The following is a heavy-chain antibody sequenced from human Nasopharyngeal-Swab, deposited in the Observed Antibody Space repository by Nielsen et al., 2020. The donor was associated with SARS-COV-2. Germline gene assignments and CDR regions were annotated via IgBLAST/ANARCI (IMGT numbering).Heavy chain of an antibody. Sequence: GESLKISCAASGFTFSSFGMNWVRQAPGKGLEWVASISSSSSHIYFGDSVKGRFTISRDNAKNSLSLQMNSLRAEDTAVYYCASHSGSRAFDIWGRGTMVIVSS. J-gene: IGHJ3*02. D-gene: IGHD1-26*01. CDR3: ASHSGSRAFDI. V-gene: IGHV3-21*01. CDR1: GFTFSSFG. CDR2: ISSSSSHI.